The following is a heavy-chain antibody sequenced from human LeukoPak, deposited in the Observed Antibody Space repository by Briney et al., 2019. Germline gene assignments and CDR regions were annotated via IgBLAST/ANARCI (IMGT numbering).Heavy chain of an antibody. CDR3: AKGGSMNAFDI. J-gene: IGHJ3*02. CDR1: GFTFSSYA. Sequence: GGSLRLSCAASGFTFSSYALSRVRQAPGQGLEGFSAISGSGGSTYYADSVKGRFTISRDNSKNALYLQMNSLRAEDTAVYYCAKGGSMNAFDIWGQGTMVTVSS. V-gene: IGHV3-23*01. D-gene: IGHD2-15*01. CDR2: ISGSGGST.